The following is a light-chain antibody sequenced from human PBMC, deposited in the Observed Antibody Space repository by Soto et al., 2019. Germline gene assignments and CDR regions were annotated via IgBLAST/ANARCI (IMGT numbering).Light chain of an antibody. CDR3: QKYSSVPV. V-gene: IGKV1-27*01. CDR1: QGIRNF. CDR2: AAS. Sequence: DIQMTQSPTSLSASVGDRVTITCRASQGIRNFVALYQQKPGKAPKLLIYAASTLQSGVPSRFSGSGSGTDFPLTINSLQPEDVATYSCQKYSSVPVFGPGTKVEIK. J-gene: IGKJ3*01.